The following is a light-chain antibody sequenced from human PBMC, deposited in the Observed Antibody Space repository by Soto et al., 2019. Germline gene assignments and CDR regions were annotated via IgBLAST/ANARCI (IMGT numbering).Light chain of an antibody. CDR3: SSYTSSATYV. CDR2: DIT. Sequence: QSALTQAASVSGSPGQSITISCTGTSSDVGCYNYVSWYQQHPGKAPKLMIFDITHRPSGVSNRFSGSKSGNTASLTISGLQAEDEADYYCSSYTSSATYVFGTGTKVTVL. V-gene: IGLV2-14*01. CDR1: SSDVGCYNY. J-gene: IGLJ1*01.